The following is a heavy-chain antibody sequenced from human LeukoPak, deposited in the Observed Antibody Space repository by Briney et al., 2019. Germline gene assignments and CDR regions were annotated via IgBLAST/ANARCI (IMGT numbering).Heavy chain of an antibody. CDR2: IKQDGSEK. CDR3: TRLPHNSSSCI. CDR1: GFTFSSYW. D-gene: IGHD6-13*01. V-gene: IGHV3-7*03. J-gene: IGHJ3*02. Sequence: GGSLRLSCAASGFTFSSYWMSWVRQAPGKGLEWVANIKQDGSEKYYVDSVKGRFTVSRDNAKNSLYLQMNSLKTEDTAVYYCTRLPHNSSSCIWGQGTMVTVSS.